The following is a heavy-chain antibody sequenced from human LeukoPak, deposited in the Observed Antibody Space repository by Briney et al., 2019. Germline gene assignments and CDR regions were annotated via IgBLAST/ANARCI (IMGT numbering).Heavy chain of an antibody. V-gene: IGHV1-2*02. CDR3: ARATNYGSGFGFPYYMDV. Sequence: GASVKVSCKASGYTFSGYYIHWVRQAPGQGLEWMGWINPNSGGTNYAQKFQGRVTMTRDTSISTAYMELSRLRSDDTAVYYCARATNYGSGFGFPYYMDVWGKGTTVTVSS. J-gene: IGHJ6*03. CDR1: GYTFSGYY. CDR2: INPNSGGT. D-gene: IGHD3-10*01.